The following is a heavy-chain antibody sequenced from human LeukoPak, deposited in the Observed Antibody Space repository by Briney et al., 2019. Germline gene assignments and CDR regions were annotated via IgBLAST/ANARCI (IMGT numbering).Heavy chain of an antibody. CDR3: ARRDSCSSTSCYARGYYYCGMDV. CDR2: INHSGST. D-gene: IGHD2-2*01. Sequence: PSETLSLTCAVYGGSFSGYYWSWIRQPPGKGLEWIGEINHSGSTNYNPSLKSRVTISVDTSKNQFSLKLNSVTAADTAVYYCARRDSCSSTSCYARGYYYCGMDVWGKGTTVTVSS. CDR1: GGSFSGYY. J-gene: IGHJ6*04. V-gene: IGHV4-34*01.